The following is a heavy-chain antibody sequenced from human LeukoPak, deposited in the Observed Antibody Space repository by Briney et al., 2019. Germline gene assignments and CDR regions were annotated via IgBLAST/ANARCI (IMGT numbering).Heavy chain of an antibody. D-gene: IGHD6-19*01. J-gene: IGHJ5*02. Sequence: SGTLSLTCAVSGGSINSGNWWSWVRQPPGKGLEWIGEIYHGGSTNYNPSLKSRVTISVDTSKNQFSLKLSSVTAADTAVYFCARRPLSGWSLNWFDPWGQGTLVTVSS. V-gene: IGHV4-4*02. CDR2: IYHGGST. CDR1: GGSINSGNW. CDR3: ARRPLSGWSLNWFDP.